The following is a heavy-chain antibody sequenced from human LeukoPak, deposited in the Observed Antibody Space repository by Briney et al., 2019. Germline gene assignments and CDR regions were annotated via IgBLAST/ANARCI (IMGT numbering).Heavy chain of an antibody. CDR1: GFTFSTYS. J-gene: IGHJ4*02. CDR2: ISSSSSTI. D-gene: IGHD6-19*01. V-gene: IGHV3-48*01. CDR3: AKDSWIAVAGGFDY. Sequence: SGGSLRLSCAASGFTFSTYSINWVRQAPGKGLEWVSYISSSSSTIYYADSVKGRFTISRDNAKNSLYLQMNSLRAEDTALYYCAKDSWIAVAGGFDYWGQGTLVTVSS.